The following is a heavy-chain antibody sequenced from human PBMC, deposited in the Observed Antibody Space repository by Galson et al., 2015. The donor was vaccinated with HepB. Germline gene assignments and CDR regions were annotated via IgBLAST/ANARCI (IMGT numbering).Heavy chain of an antibody. CDR2: ISSGSRTI. V-gene: IGHV3-48*02. J-gene: IGHJ4*02. CDR1: KFNFSSYS. D-gene: IGHD4-17*01. CDR3: ARSSLLGGDSFYFDL. Sequence: SLRLSCAASKFNFSSYSMNWVRQAPGKGLEWVSYISSGSRTIFYADSLKGRFTVSRDNAKNSLYLQMNSLRDEDTAVYYCARSSLLGGDSFYFDLWGQGTLVVVSS.